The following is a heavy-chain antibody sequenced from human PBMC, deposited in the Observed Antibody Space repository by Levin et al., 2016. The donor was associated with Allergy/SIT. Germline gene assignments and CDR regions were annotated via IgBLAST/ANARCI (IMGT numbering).Heavy chain of an antibody. CDR1: GFTFSSYA. D-gene: IGHD2-2*01. Sequence: GESLKISCAASGFTFSSYAMSWVRQAPGKGLEWVSAISGSGGSTYYADSVKGRFTTSRDNSKNTLYLQMNSLRAEDTAVYYCATAEGYQLLEYYFDYWGQGTLVTVSS. J-gene: IGHJ4*02. V-gene: IGHV3-23*01. CDR2: ISGSGGST. CDR3: ATAEGYQLLEYYFDY.